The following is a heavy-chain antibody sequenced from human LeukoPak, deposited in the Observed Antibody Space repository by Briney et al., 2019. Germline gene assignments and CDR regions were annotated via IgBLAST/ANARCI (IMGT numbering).Heavy chain of an antibody. V-gene: IGHV1-2*02. J-gene: IGHJ4*02. CDR1: GYTFTGYY. CDR3: AREGSRIAAVGYY. CDR2: INPNSGGT. Sequence: ASVKVSCKASGYTFTGYYMHWVRQAPGQGLEWMGWINPNSGGTNYAQKFQGRVTMTRDTSISTAYMELSRLRSDDTAVYYCAREGSRIAAVGYYWGQGTLVTVSS. D-gene: IGHD6-13*01.